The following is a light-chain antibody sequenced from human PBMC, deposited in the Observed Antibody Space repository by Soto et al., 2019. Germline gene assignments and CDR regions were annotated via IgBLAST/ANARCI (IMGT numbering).Light chain of an antibody. CDR2: DVS. CDR1: SSDVGGYNY. J-gene: IGLJ3*02. CDR3: SSYTSSSNWV. V-gene: IGLV2-14*01. Sequence: QSALTQPASVSGSPGQSITISCTGTSSDVGGYNYVSWYQQHPGKAPKHMIYDVSNRPSGVSNRFSGSKSGNTASLTISGLQAEDEADYYCSSYTSSSNWVFGGGTKLTVL.